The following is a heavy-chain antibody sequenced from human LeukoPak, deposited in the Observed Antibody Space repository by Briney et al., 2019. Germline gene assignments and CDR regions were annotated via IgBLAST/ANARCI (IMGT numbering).Heavy chain of an antibody. J-gene: IGHJ6*02. V-gene: IGHV1-18*01. D-gene: IGHD3-3*01. Sequence: ASVKVSCKASGYTFTSYGISWVRQAPGQGLEWMGWISAYNGNTNYAQKLQGRVTMTTDTSTSTAYMELRSLRSDDTAVYYCARDSGVDFWSGYYTGFYYYYGMDVWGQGTTVTVSS. CDR2: ISAYNGNT. CDR3: ARDSGVDFWSGYYTGFYYYYGMDV. CDR1: GYTFTSYG.